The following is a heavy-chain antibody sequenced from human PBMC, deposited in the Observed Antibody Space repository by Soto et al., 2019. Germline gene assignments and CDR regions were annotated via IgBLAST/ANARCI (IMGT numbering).Heavy chain of an antibody. CDR1: GFTFSSYA. Sequence: GGSLRLSCAASGFTFSSYAMYWVRQAPGKGLEWVAVIWYDGSDKYYAESVRGRFTISRDNSKNTLYLQMNSLRDDDTAVYYCARDGRYYYDSSGYYFDNWGQGTLVTVSS. CDR3: ARDGRYYYDSSGYYFDN. V-gene: IGHV3-33*07. J-gene: IGHJ4*02. D-gene: IGHD3-22*01. CDR2: IWYDGSDK.